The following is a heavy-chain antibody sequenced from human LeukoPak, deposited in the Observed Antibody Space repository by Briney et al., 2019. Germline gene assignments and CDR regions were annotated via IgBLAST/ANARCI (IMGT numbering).Heavy chain of an antibody. CDR2: INHSGST. CDR3: ALGYCSSTSCVRAFDI. Sequence: PSETLSLTCAVYGGSFSGYYWSWTRQPPGKGLEWIGEINHSGSTNYNPSLKSRVTISVDTSKNQFSLKLSSVTAVDTAVYYCALGYCSSTSCVRAFDIWGQGTMVTVSS. D-gene: IGHD2-2*01. V-gene: IGHV4-34*01. CDR1: GGSFSGYY. J-gene: IGHJ3*02.